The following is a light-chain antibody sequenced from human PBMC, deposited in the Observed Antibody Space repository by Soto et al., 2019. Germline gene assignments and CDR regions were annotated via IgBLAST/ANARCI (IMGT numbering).Light chain of an antibody. CDR3: QQYDTSVVT. CDR1: QSVSSQ. V-gene: IGKV3-20*01. Sequence: EIVLTQSPGTLSLSPGERATLSCRASQSVSSQLAWYQQKPGQSPRLFIYGASSRATGIPDRFTGSGSGTDFTLTISRLEPEDFAVDYCQQYDTSVVTFGQGTRLESK. J-gene: IGKJ5*01. CDR2: GAS.